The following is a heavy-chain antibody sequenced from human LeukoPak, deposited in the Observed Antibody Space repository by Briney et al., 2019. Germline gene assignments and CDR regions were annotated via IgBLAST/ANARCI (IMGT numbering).Heavy chain of an antibody. CDR1: GFTFSSYW. V-gene: IGHV3-7*01. CDR2: IKQDGSEE. CDR3: ARAFYDILTGYFGY. Sequence: PGGSLRLSCAASGFTFSSYWMSWVRQAPGKGLEWVANIKQDGSEEYYVDSVKGRFTISRDNAKNSLYLQMNSLRAEDTAVYYCARAFYDILTGYFGYWGQGTLVTVSS. J-gene: IGHJ4*02. D-gene: IGHD3-9*01.